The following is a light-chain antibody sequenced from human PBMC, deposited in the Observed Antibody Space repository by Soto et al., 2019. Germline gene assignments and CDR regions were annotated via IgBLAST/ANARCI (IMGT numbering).Light chain of an antibody. Sequence: AIRMTQSPSSFSASTGERVTITCRASQGISSYLAWYQQKPGKAPKLLIYAASTLQSGVPSRFSGIGSGTDFTLTISCLQSEDFATYDCQQYDSYPPTFGQGTKVEIK. CDR2: AAS. V-gene: IGKV1-8*01. CDR3: QQYDSYPPT. J-gene: IGKJ1*01. CDR1: QGISSY.